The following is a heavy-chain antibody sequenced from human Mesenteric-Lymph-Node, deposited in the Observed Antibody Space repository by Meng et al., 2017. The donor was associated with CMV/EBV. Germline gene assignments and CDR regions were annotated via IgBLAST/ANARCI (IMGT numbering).Heavy chain of an antibody. CDR3: TGVRIGFDY. J-gene: IGHJ4*02. CDR1: GFTFGDYD. D-gene: IGHD2-15*01. V-gene: IGHV3-49*04. CDR2: IRRKGYGGTI. Sequence: GESLKISCTASGFTFGDYDMNWVRQAPGKGLEWVGFIRRKGYGGTIEYAASVKVRFTISRDDSKSIAYLQMNSLKSEDTAVYYCTGVRIGFDYWGQGTLVTVSS.